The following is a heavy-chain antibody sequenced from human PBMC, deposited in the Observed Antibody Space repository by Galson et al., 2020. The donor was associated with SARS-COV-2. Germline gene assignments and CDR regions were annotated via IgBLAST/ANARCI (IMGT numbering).Heavy chain of an antibody. J-gene: IGHJ1*01. CDR2: IWYGGSFI. CDR1: FSFSASG. D-gene: IGHD3-22*01. V-gene: IGHV3-33*01. Sequence: GGSLRLSCGFSFSASGIHWVRQAPGKGLEWVAVIWYGGSFIYYADSVRGRFTVSRDDSTNTVHLEMNRLRADDTAMYYCARGSGLSSPPAHYYDTSVYFAEYFQGWGLGILVTVSS. CDR3: ARGSGLSSPPAHYYDTSVYFAEYFQG.